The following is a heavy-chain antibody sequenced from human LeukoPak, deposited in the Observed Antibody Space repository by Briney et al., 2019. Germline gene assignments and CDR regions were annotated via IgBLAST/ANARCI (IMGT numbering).Heavy chain of an antibody. CDR3: ARDSSPDSATTYYDALDM. J-gene: IGHJ3*02. V-gene: IGHV3-7*01. D-gene: IGHD1-1*01. CDR1: GFSFRRFW. CDR2: INGDGDGK. Sequence: PGGSLRLSCAGSGFSFRRFWMTWVRQAPGRGLEWVANINGDGDGKRYADSVKDRFTISRDNARSLVFLQIHSLRDEDTAPYYCARDSSPDSATTYYDALDMWGQGTMVTVSS.